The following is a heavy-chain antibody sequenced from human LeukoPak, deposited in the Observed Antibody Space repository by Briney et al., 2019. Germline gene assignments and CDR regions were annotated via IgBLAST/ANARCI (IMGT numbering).Heavy chain of an antibody. J-gene: IGHJ4*02. CDR2: IIPILGIA. D-gene: IGHD2-21*02. CDR1: GGTFSSYA. CDR3: ARAKVVTARIDY. Sequence: GASVKVSCKASGGTFSSYAISWVRQAPGQGLEWMGRIIPILGIANYAQKFQGRVTITADKSTSTAYMELSSLRSEDTAVYYCARAKVVTARIDYWGQGTLVTVSS. V-gene: IGHV1-69*04.